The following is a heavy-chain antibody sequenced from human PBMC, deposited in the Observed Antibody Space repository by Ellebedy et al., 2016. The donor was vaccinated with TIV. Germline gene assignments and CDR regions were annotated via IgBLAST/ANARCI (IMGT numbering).Heavy chain of an antibody. Sequence: GGSLRLSXAASGFTFSDYYMSWIRQAPGKGLEWVSAIRGSGGSTYYADSVKGRFSISRDNSKNTLFLQMSSLRAEDTAVYYCVRGLGYCTATSCYEDYWGQGTPVTVSS. V-gene: IGHV3-23*01. D-gene: IGHD2-2*01. J-gene: IGHJ4*02. CDR2: IRGSGGST. CDR3: VRGLGYCTATSCYEDY. CDR1: GFTFSDYY.